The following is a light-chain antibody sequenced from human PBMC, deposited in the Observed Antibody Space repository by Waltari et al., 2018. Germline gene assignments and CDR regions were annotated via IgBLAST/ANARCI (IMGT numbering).Light chain of an antibody. CDR3: SSYAGSNNLV. J-gene: IGLJ2*01. V-gene: IGLV2-8*01. CDR1: TSDVGGYNY. CDR2: EVI. Sequence: QSALPQPPSASGSPGQSVPISCTGPTSDVGGYNYVSWYQQHPGKAPKLMIYEVIKRPSGVPDRFSGSKSGSTASLTVSGLQAEDEADYYCSSYAGSNNLVFGGGTKLTVL.